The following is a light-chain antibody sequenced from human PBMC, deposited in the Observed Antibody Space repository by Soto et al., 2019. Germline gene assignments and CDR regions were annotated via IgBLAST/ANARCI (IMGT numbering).Light chain of an antibody. V-gene: IGKV3-20*01. CDR1: QSVSSSY. CDR3: QQYSRSPPT. CDR2: GAS. J-gene: IGKJ1*01. Sequence: EIVLTQSPGTLSLSPGERATLSCRASQSVSSSYLAWYQQKPGQAPRLLIYGASSRATGIPDRFGGSGSGTDFTLTISRLEPEDFAVYYCQQYSRSPPTFGHGTKVDIK.